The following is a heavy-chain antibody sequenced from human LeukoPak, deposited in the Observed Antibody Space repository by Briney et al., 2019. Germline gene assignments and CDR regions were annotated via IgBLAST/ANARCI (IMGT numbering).Heavy chain of an antibody. CDR2: IWYDGSNK. V-gene: IGHV3-33*01. Sequence: GGSLRLSCAASGFTFSNFGMHWVRQAPGKGLEWVSVIWYDGSNKYYADSVKGRFTISRDNSKNTLYLQMNSLRAEDTAVYYCARVGFGFWSGYYSPLGYWGQGTLVTVSS. D-gene: IGHD3-3*01. J-gene: IGHJ4*02. CDR1: GFTFSNFG. CDR3: ARVGFGFWSGYYSPLGY.